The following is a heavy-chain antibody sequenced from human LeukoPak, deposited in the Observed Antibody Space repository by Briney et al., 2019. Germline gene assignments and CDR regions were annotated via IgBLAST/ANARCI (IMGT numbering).Heavy chain of an antibody. V-gene: IGHV1-69*05. Sequence: ASVKVSCKASGGTFSSYAISWLRQAPGQGLEWVGGIIPIFGTANYAQKFQGRVTINTDESTSTAYMELSSLRSEDTAVYYCAREADCSSTSCSFDYWGQGTLVTVSS. D-gene: IGHD2-2*01. CDR3: AREADCSSTSCSFDY. CDR1: GGTFSSYA. CDR2: IIPIFGTA. J-gene: IGHJ4*02.